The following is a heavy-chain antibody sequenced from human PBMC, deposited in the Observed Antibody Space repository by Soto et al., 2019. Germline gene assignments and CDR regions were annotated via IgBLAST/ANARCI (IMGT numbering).Heavy chain of an antibody. J-gene: IGHJ4*02. CDR2: ISSSSSYI. Sequence: EVQLVESGGGLVKPGGSLRLSCAASGFTFSSYSMNWVRQAPGKGLEWVSSISSSSSYIYYTDSVKGRFTISRDNAKNSLYLQVNSLRAEDTAVYYCARGHGSYYFDYLGQGTLVTVSS. CDR3: ARGHGSYYFDY. V-gene: IGHV3-21*01. CDR1: GFTFSSYS. D-gene: IGHD1-26*01.